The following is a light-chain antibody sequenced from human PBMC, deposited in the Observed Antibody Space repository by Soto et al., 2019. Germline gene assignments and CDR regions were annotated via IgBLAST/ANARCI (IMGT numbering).Light chain of an antibody. CDR3: QQRSNWPSIT. J-gene: IGKJ5*01. CDR1: QSVSSY. CDR2: DAS. V-gene: IGKV3-11*01. Sequence: EIVLTQSPATLSLSPGERATLSCRASQSVSSYLAWYQQKPGQAPRLLIYDASNRATGIPARFSGSGSGTDFTLPISSLEPEEFAVYYCQQRSNWPSITFGQGTRLEIK.